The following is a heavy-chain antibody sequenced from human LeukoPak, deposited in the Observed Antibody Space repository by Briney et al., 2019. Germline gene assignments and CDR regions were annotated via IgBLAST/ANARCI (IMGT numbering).Heavy chain of an antibody. CDR2: IYYSGST. V-gene: IGHV4-59*01. CDR3: ARDRGPSGGYYYGSGSYFPFDY. CDR1: GGSISSYY. Sequence: KPSETLSLTCTVSGGSISSYYWSWIRQPPGKGLEWIGYIYYSGSTNYNPSLKSRVTISVDTSKNQFSLKLSSVTAADTAVYYCARDRGPSGGYYYGSGSYFPFDYWGQGTLVTVSS. D-gene: IGHD3-10*01. J-gene: IGHJ4*02.